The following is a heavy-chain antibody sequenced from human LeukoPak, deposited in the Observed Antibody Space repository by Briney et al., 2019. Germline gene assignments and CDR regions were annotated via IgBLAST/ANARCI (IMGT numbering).Heavy chain of an antibody. Sequence: SETLSLTCAVYGGSFSGYYWSWIRQPPGKGLEWIGEINHSGSTNYNPSLKSRVTISVDTSKNQFSLKLSSVTAADTAVYYCARGRGYDILTGPIYYYHYGMDVWGKGTTVTVSS. J-gene: IGHJ6*04. CDR3: ARGRGYDILTGPIYYYHYGMDV. CDR1: GGSFSGYY. D-gene: IGHD3-9*01. V-gene: IGHV4-34*01. CDR2: INHSGST.